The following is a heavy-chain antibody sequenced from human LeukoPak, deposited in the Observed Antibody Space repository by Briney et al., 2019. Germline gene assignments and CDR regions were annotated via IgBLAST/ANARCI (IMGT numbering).Heavy chain of an antibody. D-gene: IGHD5-24*01. J-gene: IGHJ4*02. V-gene: IGHV1-69*04. CDR2: IIPILGIA. CDR1: GGTFSSYA. Sequence: SVKVSCKASGGTFSSYAISWVRQAPGQGLEWMGRIIPILGIANYAQKFQGRVTITADKSTSTAYMELSSLRSEDTAVYYCARRRHAYNFPDYWGQGTLATVSS. CDR3: ARRRHAYNFPDY.